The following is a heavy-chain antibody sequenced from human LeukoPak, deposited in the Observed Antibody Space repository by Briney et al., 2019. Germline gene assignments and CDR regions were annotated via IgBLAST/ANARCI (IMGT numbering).Heavy chain of an antibody. J-gene: IGHJ4*02. Sequence: GASVKVSCKASGYTFTSYGISWVRQAPGQGLEWMGWISAYNGNTNYAQKLQGRVTMTTDTSTSTAYMELRSLRSDDTAVYYCARGRYSSSWPPYFDYWGQGTLVTVSS. CDR2: ISAYNGNT. V-gene: IGHV1-18*01. CDR1: GYTFTSYG. CDR3: ARGRYSSSWPPYFDY. D-gene: IGHD6-13*01.